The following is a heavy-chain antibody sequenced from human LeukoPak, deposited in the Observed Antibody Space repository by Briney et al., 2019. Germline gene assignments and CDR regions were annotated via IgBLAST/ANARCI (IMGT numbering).Heavy chain of an antibody. CDR1: GFTFSSYS. D-gene: IGHD6-13*01. Sequence: GGSLTLSCAASGFTFSSYSMNWVRQAPGKGLEWVSYISSSSSTIYYADSVKGRFTISRDNAKNSLYLQMNSLRDEDTAVYYCARGRRTFSVKRIAAAGTGYFDYWGQGTLVTVSS. V-gene: IGHV3-48*02. CDR2: ISSSSSTI. CDR3: ARGRRTFSVKRIAAAGTGYFDY. J-gene: IGHJ4*02.